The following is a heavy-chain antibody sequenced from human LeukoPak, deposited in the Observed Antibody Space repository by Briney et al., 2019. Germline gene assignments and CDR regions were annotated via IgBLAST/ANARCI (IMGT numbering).Heavy chain of an antibody. CDR3: ARADYGDYVGIFDY. CDR2: IYSDNT. Sequence: PGGSLRLSCTVSGFTVSSNSMSWVRQAPGKGLEWVSFIYSDNTHYSDSVKGRFTISRDNAKNSLYLQMNSLRAEDTAVYYCARADYGDYVGIFDYWGQGTLVTVSS. CDR1: GFTVSSNS. V-gene: IGHV3-53*01. D-gene: IGHD4-17*01. J-gene: IGHJ4*02.